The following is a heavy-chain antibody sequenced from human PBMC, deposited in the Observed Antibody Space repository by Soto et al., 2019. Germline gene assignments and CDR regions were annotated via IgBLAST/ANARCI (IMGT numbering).Heavy chain of an antibody. V-gene: IGHV3-53*04. D-gene: IGHD3-3*01. J-gene: IGHJ6*03. CDR2: IYSGGST. CDR1: GFTVSSNY. Sequence: PGGSLRLSCAASGFTVSSNYMSWVRQAPGKGLEWVSVIYSGGSTYYADSVKGRFTISRHNSKNTLYLQMNSLRAEDTAVYYCARGEGITIFGVAPMDVWGKGTTVTVSS. CDR3: ARGEGITIFGVAPMDV.